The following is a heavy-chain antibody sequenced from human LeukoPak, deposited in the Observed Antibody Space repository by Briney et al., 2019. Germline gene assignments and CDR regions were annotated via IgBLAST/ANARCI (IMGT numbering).Heavy chain of an antibody. D-gene: IGHD4-17*01. V-gene: IGHV5-51*01. Sequence: GESLKISCKGSGYSFTSYWIGWVRQMPGKGLEWMGIIYPGDSDTRYSPSFQGQVTISADKSISTAYLQWSSLKASDTAMYYCARQVWGDYGALRAPGDYWGQGTLVTVSS. J-gene: IGHJ4*02. CDR3: ARQVWGDYGALRAPGDY. CDR1: GYSFTSYW. CDR2: IYPGDSDT.